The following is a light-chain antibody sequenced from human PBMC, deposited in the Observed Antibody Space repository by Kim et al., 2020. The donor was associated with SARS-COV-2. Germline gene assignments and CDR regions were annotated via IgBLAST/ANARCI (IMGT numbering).Light chain of an antibody. CDR3: LLYYGGVWV. V-gene: IGLV7-43*01. J-gene: IGLJ3*02. CDR2: TAS. Sequence: QAVVTQEPSLTVSPGETVTLTCASNTGAVTSGYYPNWFQLKPGQAPRSMIHTASGRHSWTPARFSGSLLGGKAALTLSGVQPEDEAEYYCLLYYGGVWVFGGGTQLTVL. CDR1: TGAVTSGYY.